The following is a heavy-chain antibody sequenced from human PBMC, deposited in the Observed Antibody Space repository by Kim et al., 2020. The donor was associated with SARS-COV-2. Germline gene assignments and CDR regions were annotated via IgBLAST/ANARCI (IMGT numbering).Heavy chain of an antibody. CDR2: INTNTGNP. CDR3: ARESEWHYDFWSGYSWFDP. Sequence: ASVKVSCKASGYTFTSYAMNWVRQAPGQGLEWMGWINTNTGNPTYAQGFTGRFVFSLDTSVSTAYLQISSLKAEDTAVYYCARESEWHYDFWSGYSWFDPWGQGTLVTVSS. V-gene: IGHV7-4-1*02. D-gene: IGHD3-3*01. J-gene: IGHJ5*02. CDR1: GYTFTSYA.